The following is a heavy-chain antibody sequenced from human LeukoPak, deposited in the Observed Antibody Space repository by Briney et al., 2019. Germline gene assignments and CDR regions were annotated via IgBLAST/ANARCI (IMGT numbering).Heavy chain of an antibody. J-gene: IGHJ5*02. CDR2: IKFDGSSS. Sequence: PGGSLRLSCATSGFTFSSYWMHWVRQAPGKGQVWVSRIKFDGSSSSYADSVKGRFTISRDNAENTLYLQMNSLRAEDTAVYDCARTDWFDPWGQGTLVTVSS. CDR1: GFTFSSYW. CDR3: ARTDWFDP. V-gene: IGHV3-74*01.